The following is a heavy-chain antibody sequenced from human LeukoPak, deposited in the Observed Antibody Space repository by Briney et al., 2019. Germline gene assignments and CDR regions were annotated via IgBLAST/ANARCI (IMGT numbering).Heavy chain of an antibody. D-gene: IGHD3/OR15-3a*01. CDR1: GGSFSGYY. V-gene: IGHV4-34*01. J-gene: IGHJ4*02. CDR2: INHSGST. Sequence: PSETLSLTCAVYGGSFSGYYWSWIRQPAGKGLEWIGEINHSGSTNYNPSLKSRVTISVDTSKNQFSLRLTSVTAADTAVYYCARQTGSGLFILPGGQGTLVTVSS. CDR3: ARQTGSGLFILP.